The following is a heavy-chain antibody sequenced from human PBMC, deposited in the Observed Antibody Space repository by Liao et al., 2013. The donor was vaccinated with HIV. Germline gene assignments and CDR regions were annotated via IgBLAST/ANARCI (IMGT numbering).Heavy chain of an antibody. J-gene: IGHJ4*02. Sequence: QVQLQESGPGLVKPSQTLSLTCTVSSGSISSGDYYWNWIRQPAGKGLEWIGRIYSSGSTNYNPSLKSRVTISVDRSKNQFSLKLTSVTAADTAVYYCARAAGGYCSGGTCYRYYFDYWGQGTLVTVSS. CDR2: IYSSGST. D-gene: IGHD2-15*01. CDR3: ARAAGGYCSGGTCYRYYFDY. CDR1: SGSISSGDYY. V-gene: IGHV4-61*02.